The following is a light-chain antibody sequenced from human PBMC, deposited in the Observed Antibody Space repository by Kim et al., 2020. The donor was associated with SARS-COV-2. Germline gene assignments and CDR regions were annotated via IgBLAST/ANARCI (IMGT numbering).Light chain of an antibody. Sequence: EIVLTQSPATLSLSPGERATLSCRASQSVGSYLDWYQQKPGQAPGLLIYAASNMATGIPARFSGSGSGTDFTLTISSLEPEDFAVYYCQQRSNWPPVVTFGGGTKVDIK. CDR3: QQRSNWPPVVT. CDR2: AAS. CDR1: QSVGSY. V-gene: IGKV3-11*01. J-gene: IGKJ4*01.